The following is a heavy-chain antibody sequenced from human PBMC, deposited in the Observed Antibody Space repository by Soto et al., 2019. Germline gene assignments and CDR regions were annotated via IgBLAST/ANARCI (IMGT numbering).Heavy chain of an antibody. Sequence: QVQLQESGPGLVKPSQTLSLTCSVSAGSISSDGFYWNWIRQPPGKGLEWIGYIYHSGGTYSSPSLRSRVTISVDTSKNQFTLKLSSVTAADTAVYYCARDRGGYGVFDYWGQGTLVTVFS. D-gene: IGHD5-12*01. CDR1: AGSISSDGFY. V-gene: IGHV4-31*03. CDR3: ARDRGGYGVFDY. J-gene: IGHJ4*02. CDR2: IYHSGGT.